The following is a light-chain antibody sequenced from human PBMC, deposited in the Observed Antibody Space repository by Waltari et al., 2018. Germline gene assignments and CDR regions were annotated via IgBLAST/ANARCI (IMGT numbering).Light chain of an antibody. CDR1: SSDIGVYNY. Sequence: QSALTQPASVSGSPGQSITISCFGTSSDIGVYNYVSWYQPYPGKAPKLMIYDVIKRPSGVSDRFSGSKSDNTASLTISGLRAEDEADYYCNSYTRKTASVVFGGGTKLTVL. CDR3: NSYTRKTASVV. CDR2: DVI. V-gene: IGLV2-14*01. J-gene: IGLJ3*02.